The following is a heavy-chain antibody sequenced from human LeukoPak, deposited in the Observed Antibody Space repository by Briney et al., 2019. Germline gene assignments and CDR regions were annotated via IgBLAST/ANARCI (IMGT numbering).Heavy chain of an antibody. D-gene: IGHD3-10*01. Sequence: GASLRLSCAASGFTFSSYAMSWVRQAPGKGLEWVSAISGSGGSTYYADSVKGRFTISRDNSKNTLYLQMNSLRAEDTAVYYCAKDNTPYYYGSGSYTYYGMDVWGKGTTVTVSS. CDR1: GFTFSSYA. V-gene: IGHV3-23*01. J-gene: IGHJ6*04. CDR3: AKDNTPYYYGSGSYTYYGMDV. CDR2: ISGSGGST.